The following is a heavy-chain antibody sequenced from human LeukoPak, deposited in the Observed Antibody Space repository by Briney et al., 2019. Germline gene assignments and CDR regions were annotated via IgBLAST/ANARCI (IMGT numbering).Heavy chain of an antibody. CDR3: AREGGGPSGPLDY. Sequence: PGGSLRLSCAASGFTLSDYYMSWIRQAPGTGLEWVSVIYGGGGTYYADSVKGRFTISRDNSKNTLYLQMNSLRAEDTAVYYCAREGGGPSGPLDYWGQGTLVTVSS. CDR1: GFTLSDYY. J-gene: IGHJ4*02. D-gene: IGHD3-3*01. CDR2: IYGGGGT. V-gene: IGHV3-66*01.